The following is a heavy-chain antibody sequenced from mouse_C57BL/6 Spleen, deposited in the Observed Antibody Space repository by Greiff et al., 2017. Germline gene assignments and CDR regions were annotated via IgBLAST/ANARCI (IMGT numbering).Heavy chain of an antibody. CDR2: ISDGGSYT. Sequence: EVKLVESGGGLVKPGGSLKLSCAASGFTFSSYAMSWVRQTPEKRLEWVATISDGGSYTYYPDNVKGRFTISRDNAKNNLYLQMSHLKSEDTAMYYCARSYDPYYYAMDYWGQGTSVTVSS. D-gene: IGHD2-3*01. J-gene: IGHJ4*01. CDR1: GFTFSSYA. CDR3: ARSYDPYYYAMDY. V-gene: IGHV5-4*03.